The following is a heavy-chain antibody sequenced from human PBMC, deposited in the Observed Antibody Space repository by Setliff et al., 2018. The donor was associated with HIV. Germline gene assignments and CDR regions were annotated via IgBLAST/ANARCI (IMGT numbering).Heavy chain of an antibody. CDR1: GYTFTSYA. CDR2: INAGNGNT. Sequence: ASVKVSCKASGYTFTSYAMHWVRQAPGQRLEWMGWINAGNGNTKYSQKFQGRGTITRDTSASTAYMELSSLRSEDTAVYYCARDFDSYDSSGYYHDAFDMWGQGTMVTVSS. V-gene: IGHV1-3*01. D-gene: IGHD3-22*01. CDR3: ARDFDSYDSSGYYHDAFDM. J-gene: IGHJ3*02.